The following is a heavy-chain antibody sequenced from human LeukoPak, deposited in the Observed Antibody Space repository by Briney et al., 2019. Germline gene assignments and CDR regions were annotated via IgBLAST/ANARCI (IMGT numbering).Heavy chain of an antibody. Sequence: SETLSLTCAVYGGSFSGYYWSWIRQPPGKGPEWIGEINHSGSTNYNPSLKSRVTISVDTSKNQFSLKLSSVTAADTAVYYCARGPEDCSSTSCYDYYYYGMDVWGQGTTVTVSS. CDR3: ARGPEDCSSTSCYDYYYYGMDV. D-gene: IGHD2-2*01. CDR2: INHSGST. CDR1: GGSFSGYY. V-gene: IGHV4-34*01. J-gene: IGHJ6*02.